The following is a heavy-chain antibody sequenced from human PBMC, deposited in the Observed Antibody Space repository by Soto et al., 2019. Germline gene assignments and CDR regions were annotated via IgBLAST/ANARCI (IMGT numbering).Heavy chain of an antibody. CDR3: ARRERYYDILTGYYRDYYYGMEV. CDR2: IYYSGST. V-gene: IGHV4-39*01. Sequence: SETLSLTCTVSGGSISSSSYYWGWIRQPPGKGLEWIGSIYYSGSTYYNPSLKSRVTISVDTSKNQFSLKLSSVTAADTAVYYCARRERYYDILTGYYRDYYYGMEVWGQGTTVTVSS. J-gene: IGHJ6*02. CDR1: GGSISSSSYY. D-gene: IGHD3-9*01.